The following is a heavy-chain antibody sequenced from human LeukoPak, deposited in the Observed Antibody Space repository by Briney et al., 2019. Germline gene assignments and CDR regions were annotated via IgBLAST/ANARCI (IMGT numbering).Heavy chain of an antibody. CDR1: GFTFSSYG. Sequence: GGSLRLSCAASGFTFSSYGMHWVRQAPGKGLEWVAVISYDGSNKYYADSVKGRFTISRDNSKNTLYLQMNSLRAEDTAVYYCAKDGGWLQFFYFDYWGQGTLVTASS. D-gene: IGHD5-24*01. CDR3: AKDGGWLQFFYFDY. CDR2: ISYDGSNK. V-gene: IGHV3-30*18. J-gene: IGHJ4*02.